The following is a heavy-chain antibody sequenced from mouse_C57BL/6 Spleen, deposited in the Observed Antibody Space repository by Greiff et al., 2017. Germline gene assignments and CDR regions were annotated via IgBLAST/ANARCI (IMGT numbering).Heavy chain of an antibody. Sequence: QVQLKQSGPELVKPGASVKISCKASGYAFSSSWMNWVKQRPGKSLEWIGRINPGDGDTNYNGKFKGKATLTADKSSSTAYMQLSSLTSEDSAVYFCARWGDGSHFDYWGQGTTLTVSS. CDR1: GYAFSSSW. CDR2: INPGDGDT. V-gene: IGHV1-82*01. CDR3: ARWGDGSHFDY. D-gene: IGHD1-1*01. J-gene: IGHJ2*01.